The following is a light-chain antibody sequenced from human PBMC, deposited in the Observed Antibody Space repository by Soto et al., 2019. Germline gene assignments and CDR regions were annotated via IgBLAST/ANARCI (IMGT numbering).Light chain of an antibody. CDR2: GAS. CDR1: QSVSSNY. V-gene: IGKV3-20*01. CDR3: QQYDSSPLT. Sequence: EIVLTQSPGTLSLSPGERATLSCRASQSVSSNYLAWYQQKTGQAPRLLIYGASSRATGIPDRFSGSGSGTDFTLTFSRLEPKDFAVYYCQQYDSSPLTFGGGTKVEIK. J-gene: IGKJ4*01.